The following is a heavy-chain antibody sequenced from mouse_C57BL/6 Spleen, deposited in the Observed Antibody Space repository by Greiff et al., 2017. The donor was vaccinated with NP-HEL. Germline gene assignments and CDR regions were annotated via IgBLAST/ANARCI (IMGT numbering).Heavy chain of an antibody. CDR2: ISDGGSYT. J-gene: IGHJ4*01. V-gene: IGHV5-4*01. Sequence: DVQLQESGGGLVKPGGSLKLSCAASGFTFSSYAMSWVRQTPEKRLEWVATISDGGSYTYYPDNVKGRFTISRDNAKNNLYLQMSHLKSEDTAMYYCARDRHAMDYWGQGTSVTVSS. CDR3: ARDRHAMDY. CDR1: GFTFSSYA.